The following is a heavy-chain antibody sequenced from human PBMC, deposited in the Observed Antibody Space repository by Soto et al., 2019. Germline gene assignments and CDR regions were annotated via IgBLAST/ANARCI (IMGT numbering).Heavy chain of an antibody. CDR3: AKVLDLESGGFYWVEP. Sequence: PGGSLRLSCAASGFTFSSYAMSWVRQAPGKGLEWVSAISGSGGSTYYADSVKGRFTISRDNSKNTLYLQMNSLRAEDTAVYYWAKVLDLESGGFYWVEPWVQGTRVTVSS. V-gene: IGHV3-23*01. D-gene: IGHD1-1*01. J-gene: IGHJ5*02. CDR1: GFTFSSYA. CDR2: ISGSGGST.